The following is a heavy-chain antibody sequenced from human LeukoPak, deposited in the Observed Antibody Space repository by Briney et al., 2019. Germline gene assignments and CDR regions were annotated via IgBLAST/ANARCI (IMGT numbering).Heavy chain of an antibody. Sequence: GGSLRLSCAASGFTFSDYYMSWTHQAPGKGLEWVSYISSSGSTIYYADSVKGRFTISRDNAKNSLYLQMNSLRAEDTAVYYCARSRPTMVRGVIIAPLDYWGQGTLVTVSS. J-gene: IGHJ4*02. D-gene: IGHD3-10*01. V-gene: IGHV3-11*01. CDR2: ISSSGSTI. CDR1: GFTFSDYY. CDR3: ARSRPTMVRGVIIAPLDY.